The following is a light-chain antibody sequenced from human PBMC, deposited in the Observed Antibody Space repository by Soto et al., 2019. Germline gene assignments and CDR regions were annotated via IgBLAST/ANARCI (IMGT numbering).Light chain of an antibody. J-gene: IGKJ2*01. CDR3: QQYYLTPYT. CDR1: QGIAPY. V-gene: IGKV1-27*01. Sequence: DVPMTQSPSSLSAFVGDRVTITCRASQGIAPYLAWFQQKPGKVPKLLIYATSTLQSGVPSRFSGSGSGTDFTLTINSLQAEDVAVYYCQQYYLTPYTFGQGTRLEIK. CDR2: ATS.